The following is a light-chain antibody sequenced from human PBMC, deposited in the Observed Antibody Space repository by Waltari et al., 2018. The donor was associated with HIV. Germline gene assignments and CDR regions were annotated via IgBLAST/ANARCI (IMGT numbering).Light chain of an antibody. Sequence: EIVMTQSPATLSVSPGERATLSCRASQSVSSNLAWYQQKPGQAPRLLIYGASTRGTGIPARSSCSWSATEFTLTISSLQSEDFAVYSFQQDNNSPPWTFGQGTKVEIK. J-gene: IGKJ1*01. V-gene: IGKV3D-15*01. CDR2: GAS. CDR3: QQDNNSPPWT. CDR1: QSVSSN.